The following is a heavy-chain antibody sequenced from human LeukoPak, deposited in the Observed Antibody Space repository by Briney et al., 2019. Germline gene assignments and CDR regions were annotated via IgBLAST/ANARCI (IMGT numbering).Heavy chain of an antibody. V-gene: IGHV3-30*04. CDR1: GFTFSSYA. Sequence: PGGSLRLSCAASGFTFSSYAMHWVRQAPGKGLEWVAVISYDGSNKYYADSVKGRFTISRDNYKNTLYLQMNSLRAEDTAVYYCAKDFTYSYYYGSGSYCDYWGQGTLVTVSS. D-gene: IGHD3-10*01. CDR3: AKDFTYSYYYGSGSYCDY. J-gene: IGHJ4*02. CDR2: ISYDGSNK.